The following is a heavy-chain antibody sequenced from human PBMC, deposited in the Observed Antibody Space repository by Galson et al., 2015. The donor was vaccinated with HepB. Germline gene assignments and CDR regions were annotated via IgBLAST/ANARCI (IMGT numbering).Heavy chain of an antibody. CDR3: AILGGSPYYYYMDV. Sequence: SLRLSCAASGFTFSSYSMNWVRQAPGKGLEWVSYISSSSSTIYYADSVKGRFTTSRDNAKNSLYLQMNSLRAEDTAVYYCAILGGSPYYYYMDVWGKGTTVTVSS. D-gene: IGHD6-19*01. CDR1: GFTFSSYS. V-gene: IGHV3-48*01. CDR2: ISSSSSTI. J-gene: IGHJ6*03.